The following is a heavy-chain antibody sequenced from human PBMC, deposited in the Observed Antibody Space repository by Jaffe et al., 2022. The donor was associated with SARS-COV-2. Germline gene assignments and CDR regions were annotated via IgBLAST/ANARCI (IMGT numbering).Heavy chain of an antibody. CDR2: ISYDGSNK. V-gene: IGHV3-30*04. CDR1: GFTFSSYA. D-gene: IGHD6-13*01. J-gene: IGHJ4*02. Sequence: QVQLVESGGGVVQPGRSLRLSCAASGFTFSSYAMHWVRQAPGKGLEWVAVISYDGSNKYYADSVKGRFTISRDNSKNTLYLQMNSLRAEDTAVYYCARPGGPGYSSSWYYFDYWGQGTLVTVSS. CDR3: ARPGGPGYSSSWYYFDY.